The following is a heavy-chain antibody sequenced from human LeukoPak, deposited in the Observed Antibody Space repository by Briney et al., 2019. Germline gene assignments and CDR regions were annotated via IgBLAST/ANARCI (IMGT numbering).Heavy chain of an antibody. Sequence: SETLSLTCTVSGGSISSSSYYWGWIRQPPGKGLEWIGSIYYSGSTYYNPSLKSRVTISVDTSKNQFSLKLSSVTAADTAVYYCARGRLGYCTNGVCYPIRIDYWGQRTLVTVSS. D-gene: IGHD2-8*01. CDR2: IYYSGST. CDR3: ARGRLGYCTNGVCYPIRIDY. V-gene: IGHV4-39*01. J-gene: IGHJ4*02. CDR1: GGSISSSSYY.